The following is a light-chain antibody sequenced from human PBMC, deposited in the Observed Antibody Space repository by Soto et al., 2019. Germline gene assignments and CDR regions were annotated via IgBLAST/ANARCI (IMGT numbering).Light chain of an antibody. Sequence: QPVLTQSPSASASLGASVKLTCTLSSGHSTYAIAWHQQQPEKGPRYFMKVNSDGSHNKGDGISDRFSGSSSGAERYLTISSLQSEDEADYYCQTWGAGGVFGGGTQLTVL. V-gene: IGLV4-69*01. J-gene: IGLJ3*02. CDR3: QTWGAGGV. CDR2: VNSDGSH. CDR1: SGHSTYA.